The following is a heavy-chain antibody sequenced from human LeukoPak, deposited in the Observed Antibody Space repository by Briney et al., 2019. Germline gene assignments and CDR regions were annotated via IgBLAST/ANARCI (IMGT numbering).Heavy chain of an antibody. V-gene: IGHV4-30-4*01. J-gene: IGHJ4*02. CDR3: ARDTDYGDEFDY. D-gene: IGHD4-17*01. CDR2: IYYNGST. CDR1: GGSISSGDYY. Sequence: SETLSLTCTVSGGSISSGDYYWSWIRQPPGKGLEWIGYIYYNGSTYYNPSLKSRVTISVDTSKNQFSLRLSSVTAADTAVYYCARDTDYGDEFDYWGQGTLVTVSS.